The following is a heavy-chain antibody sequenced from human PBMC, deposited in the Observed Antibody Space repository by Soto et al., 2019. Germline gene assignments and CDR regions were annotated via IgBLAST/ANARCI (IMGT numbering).Heavy chain of an antibody. CDR1: GGSISRGGYY. CDR2: IYNSETT. J-gene: IGHJ4*02. Sequence: QVQLQESGPGLVKPSQTLSLTCTVSGGSISRGGYYWSWVRQHPGKGLEWIGYIYNSETTYYNPSLKSRVTILVDKSKNQFSLNLSSVTAADTAVYYCARDPDYWGQGTQVTVSS. V-gene: IGHV4-31*03. CDR3: ARDPDY.